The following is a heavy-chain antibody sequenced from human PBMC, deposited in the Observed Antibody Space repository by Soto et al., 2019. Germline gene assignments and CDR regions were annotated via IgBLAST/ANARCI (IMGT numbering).Heavy chain of an antibody. CDR2: ISAYNGNT. V-gene: IGHV1-18*01. CDR3: ASGGYSYGRAGYYYYGMDV. CDR1: GYTFTSYG. Sequence: QVQLVQSGAEVKKPGASVKVSCKASGYTFTSYGISWVRQAPGQGLEWMGWISAYNGNTNYAQKLQGRVTMTTDTSTSIAYMELRSLRSDDTAVYYCASGGYSYGRAGYYYYGMDVWGQGTTVTVSS. J-gene: IGHJ6*02. D-gene: IGHD5-18*01.